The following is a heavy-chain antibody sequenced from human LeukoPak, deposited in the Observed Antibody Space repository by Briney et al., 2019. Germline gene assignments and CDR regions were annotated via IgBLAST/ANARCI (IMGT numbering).Heavy chain of an antibody. Sequence: KASESLSLTCAVYGGSFSGYYWSWIRQPPGKGLEWIGEINHSGSTNYNPSLKSRVTISVDTSKNQFSLKLSSVTAADTAVYYCARGSVTMVRGVIIRLSYFDYWGQGTLVTVSS. V-gene: IGHV4-34*09. J-gene: IGHJ4*02. CDR2: INHSGST. CDR3: ARGSVTMVRGVIIRLSYFDY. CDR1: GGSFSGYY. D-gene: IGHD3-10*01.